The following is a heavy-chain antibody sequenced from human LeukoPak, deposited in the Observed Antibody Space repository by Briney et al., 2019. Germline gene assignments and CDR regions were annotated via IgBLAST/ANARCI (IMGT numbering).Heavy chain of an antibody. CDR2: ISSSGSTI. V-gene: IGHV3-48*03. Sequence: GGSLRLSCAASGFTFSSYEMNWVRQAPGKGLEWVSYISSSGSTIYYADSVKGRFTISRDSAKNSLYLQMNSLRAEDTAVYYCAREGDSCTNGVCYRKVDYWGQGTLGTVSS. J-gene: IGHJ4*02. D-gene: IGHD2-8*01. CDR3: AREGDSCTNGVCYRKVDY. CDR1: GFTFSSYE.